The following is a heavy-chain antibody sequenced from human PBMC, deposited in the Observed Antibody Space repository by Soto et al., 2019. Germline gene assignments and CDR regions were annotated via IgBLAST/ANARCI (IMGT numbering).Heavy chain of an antibody. Sequence: PGGSLRLSCAASGFTFSSYAMSWVRQAPGKGLEWVSAISGSGGSTYYADSVKGRFTISRDNSKNTLYLQTNSLRAEDTAVYYCAKDRTYYYDSSGYYPPADAFEIWGQGTMVTVSS. CDR2: ISGSGGST. J-gene: IGHJ3*02. CDR1: GFTFSSYA. CDR3: AKDRTYYYDSSGYYPPADAFEI. D-gene: IGHD3-22*01. V-gene: IGHV3-23*01.